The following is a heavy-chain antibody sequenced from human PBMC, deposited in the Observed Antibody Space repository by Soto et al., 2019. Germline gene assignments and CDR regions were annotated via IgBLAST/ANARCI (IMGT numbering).Heavy chain of an antibody. CDR3: ARDLGYCSSTSCARYYYYGMDV. CDR1: GYTFTGYY. CDR2: INPNSGGT. Sequence: ASVKVSCKASGYTFTGYYMHWVRQAPGQGLEWMGWINPNSGGTNYAQKFQGWVTMTRDTSISTAYMELSRLRSDDTAVYYCARDLGYCSSTSCARYYYYGMDVWGQGTMVTVSS. D-gene: IGHD2-2*01. V-gene: IGHV1-2*04. J-gene: IGHJ6*02.